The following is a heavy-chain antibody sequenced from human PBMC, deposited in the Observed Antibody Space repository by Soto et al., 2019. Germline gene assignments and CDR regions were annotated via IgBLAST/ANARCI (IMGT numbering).Heavy chain of an antibody. CDR2: IYWDDDK. V-gene: IGHV2-5*02. CDR3: ARDSSGYYGMDV. Sequence: QITLKESGPTLVKPTQTLTLTCTGSGFSLSTRGMGVGWIRQPPGKALEWLALIYWDDDKRYIPSLKSRLTLTKNTSKNQVVLTMTNVDPVDKGTYYCARDSSGYYGMDVWGQGPKVTGSS. J-gene: IGHJ6*02. D-gene: IGHD6-6*01. CDR1: GFSLSTRGMG.